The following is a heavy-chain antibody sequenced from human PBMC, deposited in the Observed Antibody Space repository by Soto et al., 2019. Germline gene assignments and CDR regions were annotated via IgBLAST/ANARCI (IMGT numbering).Heavy chain of an antibody. J-gene: IGHJ4*02. Sequence: WGSLRLSCAASGFTFSGYAMSWVRQAPGKGLEWVSAISGSGGSTYYADSVKGRFTISRDNSKNTLYLQMNSLRAEDTAVYYCAKPAYCSGGSCHFDYWGQGTLVTVSS. CDR1: GFTFSGYA. V-gene: IGHV3-23*01. CDR3: AKPAYCSGGSCHFDY. D-gene: IGHD2-15*01. CDR2: ISGSGGST.